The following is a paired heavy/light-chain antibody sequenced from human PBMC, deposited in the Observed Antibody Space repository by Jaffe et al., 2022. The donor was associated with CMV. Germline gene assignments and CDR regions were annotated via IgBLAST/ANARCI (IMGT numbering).Heavy chain of an antibody. CDR3: AKDRAWLRSRYYFDY. V-gene: IGHV3-23*01. CDR1: GFTFSNYA. Sequence: EVQLLESGGGLVQPGGSLRLSCAASGFTFSNYAMSWVRQAPGKGLEWVSTISDSGGSTSYADSVKGRFTISRDNSKNTLYLQMNSLRAEDTAVYYCAKDRAWLRSRYYFDYWGQGTLVTVSS. CDR2: ISDSGGST. J-gene: IGHJ4*02. D-gene: IGHD5-12*01.
Light chain of an antibody. CDR3: QSYDSRNHRV. V-gene: IGLV6-57*04. CDR1: SGSISINY. J-gene: IGLJ3*02. CDR2: EDN. Sequence: NFMLTQPHSVSESPGKTVTISCTRSSGSISINYVQWYQQRPGSAPTTVIYEDNQRPFGVPDRFSGSIDSSSNSASLTISGLKTEDEADYYCQSYDSRNHRVFGGGTKLTVL.